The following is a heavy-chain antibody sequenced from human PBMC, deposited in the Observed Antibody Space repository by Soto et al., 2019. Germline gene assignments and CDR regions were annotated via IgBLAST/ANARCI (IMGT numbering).Heavy chain of an antibody. CDR3: VREGRGSFDF. J-gene: IGHJ3*01. V-gene: IGHV3-23*01. D-gene: IGHD5-12*01. CDR2: IGGRGNSA. CDR1: GFIFTNYA. Sequence: GGSLRLSCAASGFIFTNYAVNWVRQAPGKGLEWVSVIGGRGNSAYYADSVQGRFTISRDNSKNTLSLQMSSLTADDTAIYYCVREGRGSFDFWGRGTMVTVSS.